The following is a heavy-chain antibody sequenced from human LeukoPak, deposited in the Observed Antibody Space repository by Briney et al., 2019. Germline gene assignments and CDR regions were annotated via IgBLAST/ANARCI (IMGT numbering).Heavy chain of an antibody. CDR3: ARRSELFYDSSGHYYGN. V-gene: IGHV5-51*01. D-gene: IGHD3-22*01. Sequence: GESLKISCKGSGYSFTSYWIGWVRQMPGKGLEWMGIIYPGNSDTRYSPSFQGQVTFPADKSISTAYLQWSSLKASDTAMYYCARRSELFYDSSGHYYGNWGQGTLVTVSS. CDR1: GYSFTSYW. J-gene: IGHJ4*02. CDR2: IYPGNSDT.